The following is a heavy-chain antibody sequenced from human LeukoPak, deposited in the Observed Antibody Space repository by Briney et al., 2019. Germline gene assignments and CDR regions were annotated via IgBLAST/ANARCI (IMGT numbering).Heavy chain of an antibody. CDR1: GGSISSSSYF. CDR2: IYYSGST. V-gene: IGHV4-39*01. Sequence: SETLSLTCILSGGSISSSSYFWGWIRQPPGKGLEWIGSIYYSGSTYYNPSLKSRVTISVDTSKNQFSLKLSSVTAADTAVYYCARQFEDLRYFDWLPPYYFDYWGQGSLVTVSS. J-gene: IGHJ4*02. D-gene: IGHD3-9*01. CDR3: ARQFEDLRYFDWLPPYYFDY.